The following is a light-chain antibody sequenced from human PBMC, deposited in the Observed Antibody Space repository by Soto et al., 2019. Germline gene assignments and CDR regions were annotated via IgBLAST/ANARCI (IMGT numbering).Light chain of an antibody. CDR3: QQYNNWPRT. V-gene: IGKV3-15*01. Sequence: EIVMTQSPATLSVSPGERPTLSCRASQSVSSSLAWYQQKPGQAPRLLIYGASTRATGIPARFSGSGSGTEFTLTISSLQSEDFAVYYCQQYNNWPRTFGQGTKVDIK. CDR1: QSVSSS. CDR2: GAS. J-gene: IGKJ1*01.